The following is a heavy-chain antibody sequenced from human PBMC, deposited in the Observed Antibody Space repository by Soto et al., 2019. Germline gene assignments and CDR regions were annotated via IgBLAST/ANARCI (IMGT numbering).Heavy chain of an antibody. CDR3: ARDEDHGSGFSGGMDV. J-gene: IGHJ6*02. Sequence: QVQLQESGPGLVKPSETLSLSCNVSGGSISSDDFFWSWVRQHPARGLEWIGYIYHSGTTYYNPSLQSRITISVDTAKNQFSLKLRSVTAADTAVYFCARDEDHGSGFSGGMDVWGQGTAVTVS. V-gene: IGHV4-31*03. D-gene: IGHD3-10*01. CDR1: GGSISSDDFF. CDR2: IYHSGTT.